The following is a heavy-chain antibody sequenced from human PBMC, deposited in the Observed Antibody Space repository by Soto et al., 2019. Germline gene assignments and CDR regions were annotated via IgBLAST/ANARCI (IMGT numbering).Heavy chain of an antibody. J-gene: IGHJ4*02. D-gene: IGHD3-22*01. Sequence: GSLRLSCAASGFTFSSYGMHWVRQAPGKGLEWVAVISYDGSNKYYADSVKGRFTISRDNSKNTLYLQMNSLRAEDTAVYYCAKGYYYDSSGHRPFDYWGQGTLVTVSS. CDR1: GFTFSSYG. CDR2: ISYDGSNK. CDR3: AKGYYYDSSGHRPFDY. V-gene: IGHV3-30*18.